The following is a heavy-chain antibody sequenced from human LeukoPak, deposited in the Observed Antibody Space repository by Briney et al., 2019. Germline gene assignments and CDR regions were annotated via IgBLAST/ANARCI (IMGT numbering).Heavy chain of an antibody. CDR1: GFTFSSYA. V-gene: IGHV3-23*01. J-gene: IGHJ4*02. Sequence: GGSLRLSCAASGFTFSSYAMSWVRQAPGKGLEWVSAISGSGGSTYYADSVKGRFTISRDNAKNSLYLQMNSLRAEDTAVYCCARTYYYDTSGYHTFDYWGQGTLVTVSS. CDR3: ARTYYYDTSGYHTFDY. D-gene: IGHD3-22*01. CDR2: ISGSGGST.